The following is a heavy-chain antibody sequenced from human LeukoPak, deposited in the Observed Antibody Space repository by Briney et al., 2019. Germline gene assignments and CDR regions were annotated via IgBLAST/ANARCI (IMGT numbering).Heavy chain of an antibody. J-gene: IGHJ4*02. CDR1: GFTFSGSA. D-gene: IGHD3-10*01. V-gene: IGHV3-73*01. Sequence: PGGSLRLSCAASGFTFSGSAMHWVRQASGKGLEWVGRIRSKANSYATAYVASVKGRFTISRDDSKNTAYLQMNSLKTEDTAVYYCTRNIWFGAPFDYWGQGTLVTVSS. CDR3: TRNIWFGAPFDY. CDR2: IRSKANSYAT.